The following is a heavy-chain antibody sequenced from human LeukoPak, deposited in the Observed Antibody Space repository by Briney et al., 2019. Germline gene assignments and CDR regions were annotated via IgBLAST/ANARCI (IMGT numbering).Heavy chain of an antibody. D-gene: IGHD3-22*01. CDR1: GGSFSGYY. J-gene: IGHJ3*02. V-gene: IGHV4-34*01. CDR3: ARDYYDSRGEAFDI. CDR2: INHSGST. Sequence: PSETLSLTCAVYGGSFSGYYWSWIRQPPGKGLEWIGEINHSGSTNYNPSLKSRVTISVDTSKNQFSLKLNSVTAADTAVYYCARDYYDSRGEAFDIWGQGTMVTVSS.